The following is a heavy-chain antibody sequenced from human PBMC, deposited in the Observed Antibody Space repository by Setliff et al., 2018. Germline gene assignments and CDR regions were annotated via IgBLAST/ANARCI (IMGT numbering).Heavy chain of an antibody. J-gene: IGHJ3*02. CDR1: GYTFTSYA. V-gene: IGHV1-2*04. D-gene: IGHD4-17*01. CDR2: INPNSGGT. CDR3: ARIGGSTTVNLLGLFQTPPDAFDI. Sequence: ASVKVSCKASGYTFTSYAMNWVRQAPGQGLEWMGWINPNSGGTNYAQKFQGWVTMTRDTSISTAYMELRSLRSDDTAVYYCARIGGSTTVNLLGLFQTPPDAFDIWGQGTMVTVS.